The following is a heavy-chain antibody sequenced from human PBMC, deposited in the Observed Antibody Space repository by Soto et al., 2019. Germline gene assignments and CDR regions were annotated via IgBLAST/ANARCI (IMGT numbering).Heavy chain of an antibody. V-gene: IGHV1-18*01. J-gene: IGHJ4*02. CDR2: ISAYNGNT. CDR3: AREDPPTLI. Sequence: ASVKASSKASGYAFTCSCRSWARQAPGQGLEWMGWISAYNGNTNYAQKLQGRVTMTTDTSTSTAYMELRSLRSDDTAVYYCAREDPPTLIWGKGTLVTVSS. CDR1: GYAFTCSC.